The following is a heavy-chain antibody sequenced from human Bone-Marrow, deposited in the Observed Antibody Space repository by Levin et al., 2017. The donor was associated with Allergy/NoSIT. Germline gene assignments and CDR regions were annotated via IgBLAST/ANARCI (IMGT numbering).Heavy chain of an antibody. Sequence: GGSLRLSCGASGFTFSSNWMSWVRQAPGKGLEWVAEIKRDGSEKYYVDSVKGRFTISRDNLKNSLYLQMNSLRAEDTALYYCATRYAGSQPYYWGQGTLVTVSS. D-gene: IGHD2-2*01. CDR3: ATRYAGSQPYY. V-gene: IGHV3-7*01. J-gene: IGHJ4*02. CDR2: IKRDGSEK. CDR1: GFTFSSNW.